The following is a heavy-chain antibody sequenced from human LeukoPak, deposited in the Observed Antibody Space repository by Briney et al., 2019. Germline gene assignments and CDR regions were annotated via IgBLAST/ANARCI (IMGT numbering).Heavy chain of an antibody. D-gene: IGHD3-10*01. CDR1: GYIFISYY. CDR2: VNPNSGGT. CDR3: ARDPSRYYGSGTYYYIDFDY. Sequence: ASVKVSCKASGYIFISYYIHWVRQAPGQGLEWLGWVNPNSGGTNYAQKFQGRVTMTRDTSINTAYMELSSLRSDDTAVYYCARDPSRYYGSGTYYYIDFDYWGQGTLVTVSS. J-gene: IGHJ4*02. V-gene: IGHV1-2*02.